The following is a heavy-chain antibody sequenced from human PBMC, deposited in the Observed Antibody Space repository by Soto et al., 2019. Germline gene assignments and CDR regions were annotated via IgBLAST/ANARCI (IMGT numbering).Heavy chain of an antibody. D-gene: IGHD6-19*01. J-gene: IGHJ5*02. CDR2: AYPRGRT. CDR3: ARVAGSGWYDA. V-gene: IGHV4-30-2*01. CDR1: GGYIVSGSYS. Sequence: QVQLQESCSGLVKPSQTLSLTCAVSGGYIVSGSYSWSWIRQPPGKGLEWIGTAYPRGRTYYDPSLQSRVTIYLDLSKNQFSLNLNSVTAADTAVYYCARVAGSGWYDAWGQGTLVSVSS.